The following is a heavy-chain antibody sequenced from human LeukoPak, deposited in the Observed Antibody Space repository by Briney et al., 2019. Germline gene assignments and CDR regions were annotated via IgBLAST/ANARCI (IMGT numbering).Heavy chain of an antibody. D-gene: IGHD6-13*01. CDR1: GYTFTSYG. CDR3: AILPGAAAGG. V-gene: IGHV1-2*04. Sequence: ASVKVSCKASGYTFTSYGISWVRQAPGQGLEWMGWINPNSGGTNYAQKFQGWVTMTRDTSISTAYMELSRLRSDDTAVYYCAILPGAAAGGWGQGTLVTVSS. J-gene: IGHJ4*02. CDR2: INPNSGGT.